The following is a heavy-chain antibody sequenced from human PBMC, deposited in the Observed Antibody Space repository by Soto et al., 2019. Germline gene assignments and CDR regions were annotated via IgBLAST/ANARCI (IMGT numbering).Heavy chain of an antibody. J-gene: IGHJ4*02. V-gene: IGHV3-23*01. CDR3: AKITLRIAAADY. CDR1: GFTFSSFA. CDR2: ISGSGGST. D-gene: IGHD6-13*01. Sequence: GGSLRLSCAASGFTFSSFAMSWVRQAPGKGLEWVSAISGSGGSTYYADSMKGRFTISRDNSKNTLYLQMNSLRAEDTAVYSCAKITLRIAAADYWGQGTLVTVSS.